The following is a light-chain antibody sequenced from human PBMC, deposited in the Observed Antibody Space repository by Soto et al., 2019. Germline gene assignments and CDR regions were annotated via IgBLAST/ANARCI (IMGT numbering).Light chain of an antibody. V-gene: IGKV3-15*01. CDR3: QQYNNWPLT. J-gene: IGKJ5*01. CDR1: QSVSSN. Sequence: EIVMTQSPATLSVSPGERATLSCRASQSVSSNLAWYQQKPGQAPRLLIYRASTRATGIPARFSGSGSGTEFTLTISSLQSEDFAVYYCQQYNNWPLTFGQGTRLEIK. CDR2: RAS.